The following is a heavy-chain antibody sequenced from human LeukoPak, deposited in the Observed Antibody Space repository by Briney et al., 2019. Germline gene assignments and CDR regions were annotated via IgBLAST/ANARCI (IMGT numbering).Heavy chain of an antibody. CDR1: GFTFSDYY. CDR2: ISSSGSTI. V-gene: IGHV3-11*01. D-gene: IGHD3-22*01. CDR3: ARAAYYYDSSGYYH. Sequence: PGGSLRLSCAASGFTFSDYYMSWIRQAPGKGLEWVSYISSSGSTIYYADSVKGRFTISRDNAKNSLYLQMNSLRAEDTAVYYCARAAYYYDSSGYYHWGQGTLVTVSS. J-gene: IGHJ5*02.